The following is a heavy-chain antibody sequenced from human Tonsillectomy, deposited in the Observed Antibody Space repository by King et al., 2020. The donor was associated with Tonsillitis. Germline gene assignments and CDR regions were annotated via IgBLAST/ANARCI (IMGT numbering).Heavy chain of an antibody. CDR1: GGSISSYY. CDR2: IYYSGST. D-gene: IGHD3-10*01. CDR3: ARHPYYLGSGNP. V-gene: IGHV4-59*08. Sequence: VQLQESGPGLVKPSETLSLTCTVSGGSISSYYWNWIRQPPGKGLEWIGSIYYSGSTNYNPSLKSRVTISVDTSKNQFSLKLSSLTAADTAVYYCARHPYYLGSGNPWGQGTLVTVSS. J-gene: IGHJ5*02.